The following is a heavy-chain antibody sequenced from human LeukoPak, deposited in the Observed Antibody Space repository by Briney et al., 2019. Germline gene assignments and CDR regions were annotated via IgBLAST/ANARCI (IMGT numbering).Heavy chain of an antibody. J-gene: IGHJ3*02. Sequence: ASVKVSCKASGYTFTSYGINWVRQAPGQGLEWMGWISAYNGNTNYAQKFQGRVTMTTDTSTSTAYMELRSLRSDDTAVYYCAISYIGVGAAFDIWGQGTKVTVSS. CDR3: AISYIGVGAAFDI. CDR2: ISAYNGNT. V-gene: IGHV1-18*01. CDR1: GYTFTSYG. D-gene: IGHD2-15*01.